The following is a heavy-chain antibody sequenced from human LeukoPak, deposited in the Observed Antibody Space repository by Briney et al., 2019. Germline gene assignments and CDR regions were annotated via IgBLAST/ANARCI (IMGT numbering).Heavy chain of an antibody. Sequence: SETLSLTCAVYGGSFSNYYWNWIRQPPGKGLEWIGEINHSGSTNYNPSLKSRVTISVDTSKNQFSLKLSSVTAADTAVYYCAAQYSGYVRLDYWGQGTLVTVSS. D-gene: IGHD5-12*01. J-gene: IGHJ4*02. CDR2: INHSGST. V-gene: IGHV4-34*01. CDR3: AAQYSGYVRLDY. CDR1: GGSFSNYY.